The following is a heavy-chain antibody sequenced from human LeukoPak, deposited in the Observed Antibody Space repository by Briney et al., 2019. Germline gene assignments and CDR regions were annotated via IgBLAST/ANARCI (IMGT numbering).Heavy chain of an antibody. CDR1: EYSLANYW. Sequence: GESLKISCKGSEYSLANYWIAWVRQMPGKGLEWMGIIYPGDSDTRYSPSFQGQVTISADKSISTAYLQWSSLKASDTAMYYCARVATTVKHHGMDVWGQGTTVTVSS. CDR2: IYPGDSDT. V-gene: IGHV5-51*01. D-gene: IGHD5-12*01. J-gene: IGHJ6*02. CDR3: ARVATTVKHHGMDV.